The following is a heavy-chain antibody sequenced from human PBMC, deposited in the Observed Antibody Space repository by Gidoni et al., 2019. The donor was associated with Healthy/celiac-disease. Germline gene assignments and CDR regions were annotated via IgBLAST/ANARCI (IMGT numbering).Heavy chain of an antibody. CDR1: GGSFIGYY. CDR2: INHSGST. CDR3: ASLMYGSGSYYNPFDY. D-gene: IGHD3-10*01. J-gene: IGHJ4*02. Sequence: QVQLQQWGAGLLKPSETLSLTCAVYGGSFIGYYWSWIRQPPGKGLEWIGEINHSGSTNYNPSLKSRVTISVDTSKSQFSLKLSSVTAADTAVYYCASLMYGSGSYYNPFDYWGQGTLVTVSS. V-gene: IGHV4-34*01.